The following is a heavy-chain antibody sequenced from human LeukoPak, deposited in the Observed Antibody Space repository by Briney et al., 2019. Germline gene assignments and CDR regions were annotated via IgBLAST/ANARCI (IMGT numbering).Heavy chain of an antibody. J-gene: IGHJ4*02. V-gene: IGHV3-43*02. CDR1: GFTFDDYA. Sequence: GGSLRLSCAASGFTFDDYAMHWVRQAPGKGLEWVSLLSGDGGSTYYADSVKGRFTISRDNSKNSLYLQMNSLRTEDTALYYCAKDRALAAYFDYWGRGTLVTVSS. CDR2: LSGDGGST. D-gene: IGHD1-26*01. CDR3: AKDRALAAYFDY.